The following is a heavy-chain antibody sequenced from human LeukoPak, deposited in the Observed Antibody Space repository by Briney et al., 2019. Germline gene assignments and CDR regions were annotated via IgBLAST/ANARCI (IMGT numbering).Heavy chain of an antibody. V-gene: IGHV4-59*01. CDR3: ARGLDYYDSSGYYYGTLYYFDY. CDR1: GGSISSYY. J-gene: IGHJ4*02. D-gene: IGHD3-22*01. CDR2: IYYSGST. Sequence: SETLSLTCTVSGGSISSYYWSWIRQPPGKGLEWIGYIYYSGSTNYNPSLKSRVTISVDTSKNQFSLKLSSVTAADTAVYYCARGLDYYDSSGYYYGTLYYFDYWGQGTLVTVSS.